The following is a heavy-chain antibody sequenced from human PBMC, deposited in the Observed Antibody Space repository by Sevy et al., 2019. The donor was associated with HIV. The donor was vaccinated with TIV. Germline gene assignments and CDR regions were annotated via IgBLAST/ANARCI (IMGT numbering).Heavy chain of an antibody. D-gene: IGHD4-17*01. V-gene: IGHV3-23*01. CDR3: ARHDYGDYIDSY. Sequence: GGSLRLSCAASGFTFSSYAMSWVRQAPGKGLEWVPAISGSGGSTYYADSVKGRFTISRDNSKNTLYLQMNSLRAEDTAVYYCARHDYGDYIDSYWGQGTLVTVSS. CDR2: ISGSGGST. CDR1: GFTFSSYA. J-gene: IGHJ4*02.